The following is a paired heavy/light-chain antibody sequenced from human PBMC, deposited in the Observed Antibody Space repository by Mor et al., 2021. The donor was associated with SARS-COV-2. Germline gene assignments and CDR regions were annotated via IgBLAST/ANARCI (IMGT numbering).Light chain of an antibody. J-gene: IGKJ1*01. CDR3: QQYNNWPT. Sequence: EIVMTQSPATLSVSPGERATLSCRASQSVSSNLAWYQQKPGQAPRLLIYGASTRATGIPARFSGSGSGTEFTLTISSLQSEDFAVYYCQQYNNWPTFGQGTKVEIK. CDR1: QSVSSN. V-gene: IGKV3-15*01. CDR2: GAS.
Heavy chain of an antibody. CDR2: IHYSGST. J-gene: IGHJ5*02. V-gene: IGHV4-59*08. Sequence: QVQLQESGPGLVKPSETLSLTCTVSGGSISTYYWSWIRQPPGKGLECIGYIHYSGSTNYNPSLKSRVTISVDTSKNQFSLKLSSVTAADTAVYYCAVTSLDCSGGVCYSRWFDPWGQGALVTVSS. D-gene: IGHD2-15*01. CDR3: AVTSLDCSGGVCYSRWFDP. CDR1: GGSISTYY.